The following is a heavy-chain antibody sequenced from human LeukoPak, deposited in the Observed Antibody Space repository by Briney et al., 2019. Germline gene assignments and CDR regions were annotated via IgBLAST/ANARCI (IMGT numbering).Heavy chain of an antibody. Sequence: GASVKVSCKASDDTFSNYGISWVRQAPGQGLEWMGWISTYNGNTHYAQKFQGRVTMTTDTSTNIAYLELRDLRSDDTAVYYCARTQWLEDAFVFWGQGTVVTVSS. J-gene: IGHJ3*01. D-gene: IGHD6-19*01. CDR2: ISTYNGNT. V-gene: IGHV1-18*01. CDR1: DDTFSNYG. CDR3: ARTQWLEDAFVF.